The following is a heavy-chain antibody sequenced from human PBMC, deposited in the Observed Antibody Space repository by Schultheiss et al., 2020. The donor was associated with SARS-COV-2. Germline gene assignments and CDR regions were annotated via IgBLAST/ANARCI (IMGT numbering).Heavy chain of an antibody. CDR2: ISGSGGST. D-gene: IGHD5-18*01. Sequence: GGSLRLSCAASGFTFSSYAMSWVRQAPGKGLEWVSAISGSGGSTYYADSVKGRFTISRDNAKNSLYLQMNSLRAEDTAVYYCARDGYSYGPFDYWGQGTLVTVSS. V-gene: IGHV3-23*01. CDR3: ARDGYSYGPFDY. J-gene: IGHJ4*02. CDR1: GFTFSSYA.